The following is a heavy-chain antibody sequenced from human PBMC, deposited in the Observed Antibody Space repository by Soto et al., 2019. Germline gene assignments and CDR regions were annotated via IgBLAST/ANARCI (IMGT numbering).Heavy chain of an antibody. D-gene: IGHD2-15*01. J-gene: IGHJ4*02. CDR3: ARAYGSGSDFDY. V-gene: IGHV1-46*01. CDR2: IDPSDNAT. CDR1: GYDFSSYY. Sequence: QVKLVQSGAGVKRPGASVKISCEASGYDFSSYYLHWVRQAPGQGLEWLAVIDPSDNATSYAPTFQGIVSLTRVSSADRVYMEMTSLKSDDTAVYYCARAYGSGSDFDYWGQGSLVTVSS.